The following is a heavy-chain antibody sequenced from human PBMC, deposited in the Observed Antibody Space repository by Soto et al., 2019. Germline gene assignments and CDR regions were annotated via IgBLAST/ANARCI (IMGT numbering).Heavy chain of an antibody. V-gene: IGHV4-59*01. CDR2: IYYSGST. Sequence: PSETLSLTCTVSGGSISSYYWSWIRQPPGKGLEWIGYIYYSGSTNYNPSLKSRVTISVDTSKNQFSLKLSSVTAADTAVYYCARDDGHGWFDPWGQGTLVTVSS. CDR3: ARDDGHGWFDP. J-gene: IGHJ5*02. D-gene: IGHD2-8*01. CDR1: GGSISSYY.